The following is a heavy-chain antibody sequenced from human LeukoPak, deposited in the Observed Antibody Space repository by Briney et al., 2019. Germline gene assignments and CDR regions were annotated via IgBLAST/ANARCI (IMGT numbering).Heavy chain of an antibody. V-gene: IGHV4-39*01. CDR1: GGSISSTIYY. CDR3: ARQKASETD. CDR2: IYYSGST. Sequence: SSETLSLTCTVSGGSISSTIYYWAWLRQPPGKGLEWIGNIYYSGSTYYNPSLKSRVTISVDTSKNQFSLRVSSVTAADTAVYFCARQKASETDWGQGTLVTVSS. J-gene: IGHJ4*02.